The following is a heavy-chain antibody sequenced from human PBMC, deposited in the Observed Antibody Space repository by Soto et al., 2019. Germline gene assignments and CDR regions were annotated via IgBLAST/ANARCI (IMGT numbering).Heavy chain of an antibody. Sequence: SVKVSCKASGGTFSGYAIGWVRQAPGQGLEWMGGIIPIFGTANYAQKFQGRVTITADESTSTAYMELSSLRSEDTAVYYCARGYSYTQPVFDYWGLGTLVTVSS. CDR2: IIPIFGTA. CDR1: GGTFSGYA. D-gene: IGHD5-18*01. J-gene: IGHJ4*02. V-gene: IGHV1-69*13. CDR3: ARGYSYTQPVFDY.